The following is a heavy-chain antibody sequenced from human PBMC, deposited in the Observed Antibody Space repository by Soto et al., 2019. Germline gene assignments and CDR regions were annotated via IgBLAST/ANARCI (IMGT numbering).Heavy chain of an antibody. CDR3: ARALYYDFWSGYYQPNNYYYYMDV. CDR1: GFTFSSYG. Sequence: PGGSLRLSCAASGFTFSSYGMHWVRQAPGKGLEWVAVIWYDGSNKYYADSVKGRFTISRDNSKNTLYLQMNSLRAEDTAVYYCARALYYDFWSGYYQPNNYYYYMDVWGKGTTVTVS. CDR2: IWYDGSNK. J-gene: IGHJ6*03. D-gene: IGHD3-3*01. V-gene: IGHV3-33*01.